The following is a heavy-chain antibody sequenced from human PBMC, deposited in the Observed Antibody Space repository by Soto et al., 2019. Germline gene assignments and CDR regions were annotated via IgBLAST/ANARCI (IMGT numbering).Heavy chain of an antibody. CDR1: GFTFSSYW. CDR2: IKQDGSEK. J-gene: IGHJ4*02. Sequence: EVQLVESGGGLVQPGGSLRLSCAASGFTFSSYWMSWVRQAPGKGLEWVGNIKQDGSEKYYVDSVKGRFTISRDNAKNSLYLQMNSLGAEDTAVYYCARDLYWNYRDYWGQGTLVTVSS. CDR3: ARDLYWNYRDY. D-gene: IGHD1-1*01. V-gene: IGHV3-7*01.